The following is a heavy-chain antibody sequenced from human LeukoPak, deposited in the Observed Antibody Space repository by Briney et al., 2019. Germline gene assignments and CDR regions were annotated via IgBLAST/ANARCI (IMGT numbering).Heavy chain of an antibody. D-gene: IGHD3-10*01. CDR3: AREWSWFGDLEGYFDY. CDR2: INPNSGGT. J-gene: IGHJ4*02. CDR1: GYTFTGYY. V-gene: IGHV1-2*02. Sequence: ASVKVSCKASGYTFTGYYMHWVRQAPGQGLEWMGWINPNSGGTNYAQKFQGRVTMTRDTSISTAYMELSRLRSDDTAVYYCAREWSWFGDLEGYFDYWGEGTLVTVPS.